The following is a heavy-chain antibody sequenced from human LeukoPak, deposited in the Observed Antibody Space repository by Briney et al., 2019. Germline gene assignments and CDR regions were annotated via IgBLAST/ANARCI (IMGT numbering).Heavy chain of an antibody. V-gene: IGHV3-23*01. CDR3: AKDMYYYDSGGYLDTFDY. D-gene: IGHD3-22*01. J-gene: IGHJ4*02. CDR1: GFTFSSYA. CDR2: IGGSGGST. Sequence: GGSLRLSCAASGFTFSSYAMSWVRQAPGKGLEWVSAIGGSGGSTYYADSVKGRFTISRDNSKNTLYLQMNSLRAEDTAVYYCAKDMYYYDSGGYLDTFDYWGQGTLVTVSS.